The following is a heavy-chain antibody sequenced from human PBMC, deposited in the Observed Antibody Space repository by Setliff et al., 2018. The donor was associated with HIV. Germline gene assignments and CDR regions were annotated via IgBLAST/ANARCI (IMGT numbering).Heavy chain of an antibody. J-gene: IGHJ4*02. CDR1: GVSITTDGYY. Sequence: SETLSLTCSVSGVSITTDGYYWSWIRHYPGKGLEWIGYMYHSGSTYYNASLASRLIMSLDPSKNQFSLKLNSMTAADTAMYYCARTRGYTYGYIDSWAQGTLVTVSS. V-gene: IGHV4-31*03. CDR3: ARTRGYTYGYIDS. D-gene: IGHD5-18*01. CDR2: MYHSGST.